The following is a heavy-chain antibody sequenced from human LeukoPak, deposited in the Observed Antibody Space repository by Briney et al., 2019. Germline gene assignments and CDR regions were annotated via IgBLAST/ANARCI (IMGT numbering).Heavy chain of an antibody. Sequence: GGSLRLSCAASGFTFNNYQMNWVRQAPGKGLECISYISSSGRTIYYADSLKGRFTVSRDNAKNSLYLRMNNLRAEDAAVYYCARGEYYFDYWGQGTLVTVSS. CDR2: ISSSGRTI. V-gene: IGHV3-48*03. J-gene: IGHJ4*02. CDR1: GFTFNNYQ. CDR3: ARGEYYFDY.